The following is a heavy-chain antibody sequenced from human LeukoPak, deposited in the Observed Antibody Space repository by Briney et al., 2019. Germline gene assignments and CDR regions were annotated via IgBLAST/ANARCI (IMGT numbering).Heavy chain of an antibody. CDR2: TYYRSKWYN. CDR3: ARQYSSGWNYYYGLDV. Sequence: SQTLSLTCAISGDSVSGNSAAWNWIRQSPSRGLEWLGRTYYRSKWYNDYAESVKSRMTINPDTSKNQFSLQLNSVTPEDTAVYYCARQYSSGWNYYYGLDVWGQGTKVTVSS. D-gene: IGHD6-19*01. V-gene: IGHV6-1*01. CDR1: GDSVSGNSAA. J-gene: IGHJ6*02.